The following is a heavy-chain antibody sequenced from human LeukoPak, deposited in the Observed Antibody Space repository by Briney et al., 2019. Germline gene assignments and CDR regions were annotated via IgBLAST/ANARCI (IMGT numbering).Heavy chain of an antibody. CDR3: ARAYCGGDCYLNWFDP. V-gene: IGHV4-39*01. Sequence: SETLSLTCTVSGGSISSSSYYWGWIRQPRGKGLEWIGSIYYSGSTYYNPSLKSRVTISVDTSKNQFSLKLSSVTAADTAVYYCARAYCGGDCYLNWFDPWGQGTLVTVSS. CDR2: IYYSGST. D-gene: IGHD2-21*02. J-gene: IGHJ5*02. CDR1: GGSISSSSYY.